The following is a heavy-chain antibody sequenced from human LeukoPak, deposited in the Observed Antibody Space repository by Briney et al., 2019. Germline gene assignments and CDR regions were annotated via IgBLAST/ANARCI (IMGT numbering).Heavy chain of an antibody. V-gene: IGHV3-21*01. Sequence: GGSLRLSCAAPGFTFSSYSMNWVRQAPGKGLEWVSSISSSSSYIYYADSVKGRFTISRDNAKNSLYLQMNSLRAEDTAVYYCARDPHSSSWTKGWFDPWGQGTLVTVSS. CDR1: GFTFSSYS. CDR2: ISSSSSYI. D-gene: IGHD6-13*01. CDR3: ARDPHSSSWTKGWFDP. J-gene: IGHJ5*02.